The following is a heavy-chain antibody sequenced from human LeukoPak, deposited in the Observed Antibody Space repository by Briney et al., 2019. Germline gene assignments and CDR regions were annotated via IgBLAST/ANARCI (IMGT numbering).Heavy chain of an antibody. V-gene: IGHV3-30*04. CDR3: ARGPPRHYYYYYYMDV. CDR2: ISYDGSNK. J-gene: IGHJ6*03. Sequence: PGGSLRLSCAASGFIFSSYTMHWVRQAPGKGLEWVAVISYDGSNKYYAESVKGRFTISRDNSKNTLYLQMNSLRAEDTAVYSCARGPPRHYYYYYYMDVWGKGTTVTVSS. CDR1: GFIFSSYT.